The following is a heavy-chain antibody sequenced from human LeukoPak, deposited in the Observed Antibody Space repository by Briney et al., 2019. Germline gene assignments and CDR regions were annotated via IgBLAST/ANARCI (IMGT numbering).Heavy chain of an antibody. J-gene: IGHJ5*02. CDR1: GFSFSSYA. Sequence: PGGSLRLSCATSGFSFSSYAMSWVRQAPGKGLEWIGEINHSGSTNYNPSLKSRVTISVDTSKNQFSLKLSSVTAADTAVYYCARGRPGLGYNWFDPWGQGTLVTVSS. CDR2: INHSGST. V-gene: IGHV4-34*01. CDR3: ARGRPGLGYNWFDP. D-gene: IGHD6-19*01.